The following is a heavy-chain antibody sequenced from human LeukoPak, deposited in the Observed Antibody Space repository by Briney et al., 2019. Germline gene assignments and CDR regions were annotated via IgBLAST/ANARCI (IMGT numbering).Heavy chain of an antibody. D-gene: IGHD2-2*01. J-gene: IGHJ4*02. CDR1: GFTFSSYS. Sequence: GGSLRLSCAASGFTFSSYSMNWVRQAPGKGLEWVSYISSSSSNIYYADSVKGRFTISRDNAKNSLYLQMNSLRAEDTAVYYCARDQRLLGYCSSTGCYPLYSANWGQGTLVTVSS. CDR2: ISSSSSNI. V-gene: IGHV3-48*01. CDR3: ARDQRLLGYCSSTGCYPLYSAN.